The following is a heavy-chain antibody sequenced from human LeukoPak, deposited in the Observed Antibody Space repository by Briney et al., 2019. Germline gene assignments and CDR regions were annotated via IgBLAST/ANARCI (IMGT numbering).Heavy chain of an antibody. D-gene: IGHD1-1*01. CDR2: IIPIFGTA. V-gene: IGHV1-69*05. J-gene: IGHJ6*03. CDR1: GGTFSSYA. Sequence: SVKVSCKASGGTFSSYAISWARQAPGQGLEWMGGIIPIFGTANYAQKFQGRVTITTDESTSTAYMELSSLRSEDTAVYYCARGTIKANYYYYYMDVWGKGTTVTVSS. CDR3: ARGTIKANYYYYYMDV.